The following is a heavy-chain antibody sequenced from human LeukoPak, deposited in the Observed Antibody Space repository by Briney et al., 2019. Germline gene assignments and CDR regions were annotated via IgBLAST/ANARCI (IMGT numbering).Heavy chain of an antibody. V-gene: IGHV3-30*18. CDR3: AKDDAWIRFGE. D-gene: IGHD3-10*01. Sequence: PGRSLRLSCAASGFTFSSYGMHWVRQAPGKGLEWVAVISYDGSNKYYADSVKGRFTISRDDSKNTLHLEVISLTAEDTAVYYCAKDDAWIRFGEWSQGTLVTVSS. CDR1: GFTFSSYG. J-gene: IGHJ4*02. CDR2: ISYDGSNK.